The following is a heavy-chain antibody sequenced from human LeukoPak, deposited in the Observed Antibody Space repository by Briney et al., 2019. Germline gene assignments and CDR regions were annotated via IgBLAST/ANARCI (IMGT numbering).Heavy chain of an antibody. V-gene: IGHV3-21*01. CDR1: GFTFSSYS. Sequence: GGSLRLSCAASGFTFSSYSMNWVRQAPGKGLEWVSSISSSSSYIYYANSVKGRFTISRDNAKNSLYLQMNSLRAEDTAVYYCARRPYSDTSGRLSDVWGQGTTVTVSS. J-gene: IGHJ6*02. CDR3: ARRPYSDTSGRLSDV. D-gene: IGHD3-22*01. CDR2: ISSSSSYI.